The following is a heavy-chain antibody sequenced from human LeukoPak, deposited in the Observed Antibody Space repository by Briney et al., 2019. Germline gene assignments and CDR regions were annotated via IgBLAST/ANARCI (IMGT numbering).Heavy chain of an antibody. CDR3: ARDHEYYYGSGSYYPGGCDY. CDR1: GGTFSSYA. D-gene: IGHD3-10*01. CDR2: IIPILGIA. V-gene: IGHV1-69*04. Sequence: SVKVSCKASGGTFSSYAISWVRQAPGQGLEWMGRIIPILGIANYAQKFQGRVTITADKSTSTAYMELSSLRSEDTAVYYCARDHEYYYGSGSYYPGGCDYWGQGTLVTVSS. J-gene: IGHJ4*02.